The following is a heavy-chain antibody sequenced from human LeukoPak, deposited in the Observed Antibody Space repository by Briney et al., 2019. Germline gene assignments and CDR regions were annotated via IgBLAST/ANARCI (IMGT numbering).Heavy chain of an antibody. V-gene: IGHV3-49*04. Sequence: PGGSLRLSCTASGFTFGDYAMSWVRQAPGKGLEWVGFIRSKAYGGTTEYAASVKGRFTISRDDSKSIAYLQMNSLKTEDTAVYYCTRAEVTTYWFDPWGQGTLVTVSS. CDR1: GFTFGDYA. D-gene: IGHD4-17*01. J-gene: IGHJ5*02. CDR2: IRSKAYGGTT. CDR3: TRAEVTTYWFDP.